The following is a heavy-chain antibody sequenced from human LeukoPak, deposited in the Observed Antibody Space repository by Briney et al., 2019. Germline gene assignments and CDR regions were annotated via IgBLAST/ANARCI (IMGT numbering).Heavy chain of an antibody. J-gene: IGHJ4*02. D-gene: IGHD2-2*01. CDR1: GFTVSSNS. Sequence: TGGSLRLSCAASGFTVSSNSMSWVRQAPGKGLEWVAIIYSGGNTNYADSVKGRFVISRDNSKNTLYLQMNSLRAGDTAVYYCAGDCSSTTCQYFFDYWGQGTLVTVSS. CDR3: AGDCSSTTCQYFFDY. V-gene: IGHV3-66*01. CDR2: IYSGGNT.